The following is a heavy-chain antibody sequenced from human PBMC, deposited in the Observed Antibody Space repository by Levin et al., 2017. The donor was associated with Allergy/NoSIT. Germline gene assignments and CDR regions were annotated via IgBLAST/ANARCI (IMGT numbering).Heavy chain of an antibody. CDR1: GGSISGYY. CDR2: VYYTGST. D-gene: IGHD5/OR15-5a*01. Sequence: ASETLSLTCTVSGGSISGYYWTWIRQPPGKGLEWIGYVYYTGSTNYTPSLKSRVTISLDTSKNQFSLNLSSVTTADTAIYYCARSTWGYAFDIWDQGTMVTVSS. V-gene: IGHV4-59*01. CDR3: ARSTWGYAFDI. J-gene: IGHJ3*02.